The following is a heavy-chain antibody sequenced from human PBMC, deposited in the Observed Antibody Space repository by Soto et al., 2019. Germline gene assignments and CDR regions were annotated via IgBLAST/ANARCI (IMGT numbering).Heavy chain of an antibody. V-gene: IGHV4-39*01. CDR1: GGSISTYGYY. D-gene: IGHD6-19*01. J-gene: IGHJ5*02. CDR2: IYYSGST. Sequence: PSETLSLTCAVSGGSISTYGYYWGWIRKPPGKGLEWIGSIYYSGSTYYNPSLKSRVTVSLDTSKNQFSLKLSSVTAADTAVYYCARHLAVTGKGDWFDPWGQGILVTVSS. CDR3: ARHLAVTGKGDWFDP.